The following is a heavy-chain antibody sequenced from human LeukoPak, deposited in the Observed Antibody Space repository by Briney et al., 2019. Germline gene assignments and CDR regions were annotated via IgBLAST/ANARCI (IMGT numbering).Heavy chain of an antibody. D-gene: IGHD6-13*01. CDR1: GFTFRSYS. Sequence: GGSLRLSCAASGFTFRSYSMNWVRQAPGKGLEWLSYISSSSSKIYDADSVKGRFTISRDNSKNSLYLQMNNLRAGDTALYYCARGRRTAAAGPRDNDAFDIWGQGTMVTVPS. V-gene: IGHV3-48*04. CDR2: ISSSSSKI. CDR3: ARGRRTAAAGPRDNDAFDI. J-gene: IGHJ3*02.